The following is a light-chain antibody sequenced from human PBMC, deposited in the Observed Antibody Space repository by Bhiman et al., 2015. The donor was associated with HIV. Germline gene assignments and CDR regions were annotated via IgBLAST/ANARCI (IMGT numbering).Light chain of an antibody. J-gene: IGLJ2*01. CDR1: SGTFTSTS. Sequence: NFMLTQPHSVSDSPGQTVTISCTRTSGTFTSTSVQWYQQRPGSSPTILIFANDQRPSEVPDRFSGSVDTSSDSASLSISGLQPDDEADYYCQSYDVSNRVIFGGGTKLTVL. CDR3: QSYDVSNRVI. V-gene: IGLV6-57*01. CDR2: AND.